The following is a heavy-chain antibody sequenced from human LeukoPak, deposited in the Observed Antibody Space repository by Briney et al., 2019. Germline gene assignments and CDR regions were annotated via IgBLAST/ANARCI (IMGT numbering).Heavy chain of an antibody. Sequence: GASVKLSCKVSGYTLTELSMHWARQAPGKGLEWMGGFDPEDGETIYAQKFQGRVTMTEDTSTVTAYMELSSLRSEDTAVYYCATFHSDPFRYCSSTSCPYYFDYWGQGTLVTVSS. J-gene: IGHJ4*02. D-gene: IGHD2-2*01. V-gene: IGHV1-24*01. CDR1: GYTLTELS. CDR3: ATFHSDPFRYCSSTSCPYYFDY. CDR2: FDPEDGET.